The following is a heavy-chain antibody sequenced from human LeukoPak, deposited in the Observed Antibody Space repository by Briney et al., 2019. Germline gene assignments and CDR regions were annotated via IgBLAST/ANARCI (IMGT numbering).Heavy chain of an antibody. V-gene: IGHV1-69*13. CDR1: GGTXSNYA. CDR2: IIPIFGTA. CDR3: ARDEETFQ. Sequence: SVTVSFKASGGTXSNYAISWVGQAPGQGREWMGGIIPIFGTANYAQKFHGRVTITADESTSTAYMELSSLRSEDTAVYYCARDEETFQWGQGTLVTVSS. J-gene: IGHJ4*02.